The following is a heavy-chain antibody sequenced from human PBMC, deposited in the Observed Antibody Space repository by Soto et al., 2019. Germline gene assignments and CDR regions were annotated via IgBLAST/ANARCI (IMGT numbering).Heavy chain of an antibody. CDR1: GFTFSSYA. J-gene: IGHJ4*02. CDR2: ISYDGSNK. Sequence: QVQLVESGGGVVQPGRSLRLSCAASGFTFSSYAMHWVRQAPGKGLGWVAVISYDGSNKYYADSVKGRFTISRDNSKNTLYLQMNRLRAEDTAVYYCARDNYGGVDYWGQGTLFTVSS. V-gene: IGHV3-30-3*01. D-gene: IGHD4-17*01. CDR3: ARDNYGGVDY.